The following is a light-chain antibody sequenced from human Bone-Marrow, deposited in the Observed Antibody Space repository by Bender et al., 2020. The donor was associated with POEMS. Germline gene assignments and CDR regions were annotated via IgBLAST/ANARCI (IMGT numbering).Light chain of an antibody. CDR1: SSDVGDNNY. J-gene: IGLJ1*01. V-gene: IGLV2-11*01. Sequence: QSALTQPRSVSGSPGQSVTIPCTGTSSDVGDNNYVSWYQQHPGKAPELLIYDVTKRPSGVSDRFSGSKSGNTASLTISGLQPEDEADYYCCSYADSYVFGTGTKVTVL. CDR3: CSYADSYV. CDR2: DVT.